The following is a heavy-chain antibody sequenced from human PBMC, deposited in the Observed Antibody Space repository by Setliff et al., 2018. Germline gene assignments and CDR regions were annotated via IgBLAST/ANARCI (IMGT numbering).Heavy chain of an antibody. CDR2: INTSGTT. CDR1: GGSLNTYC. V-gene: IGHV4-4*07. CDR3: AGGLPGDYDFNCFDT. J-gene: IGHJ5*02. D-gene: IGHD3-3*01. Sequence: PSETLSLTCTVSGGSLNTYCWSWIRQPAGKELEWIGRINTSGTTRYNPSLRSRATLSVDESMNRFSLNLNSVTAADTAVYYCAGGLPGDYDFNCFDTWGQGALVTVSS.